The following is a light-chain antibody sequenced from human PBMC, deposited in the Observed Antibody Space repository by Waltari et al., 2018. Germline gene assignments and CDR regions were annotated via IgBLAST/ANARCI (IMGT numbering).Light chain of an antibody. CDR2: GKN. J-gene: IGLJ3*02. CDR3: SVRANSGDQLRG. V-gene: IGLV3-19*01. Sequence: SSELTQDPAVSVALGQTVRITCQGDSLTNYYASWFQQKPGQAPVLVAYGKNSRPSGIPGRFAGSGSGHTASLTITGAQAEDEADYYCSVRANSGDQLRGFGGGTKLTVL. CDR1: SLTNYY.